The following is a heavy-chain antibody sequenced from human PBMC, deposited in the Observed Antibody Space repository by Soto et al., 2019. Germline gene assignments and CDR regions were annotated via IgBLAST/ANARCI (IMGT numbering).Heavy chain of an antibody. V-gene: IGHV4-59*08. Sequence: QVQLQESGPGLVKPSETLSLTCTVSGGSISSYYWSWIRQPPGKGLEWIGYIYYSGSTNYNPSLKSRVPISVDTSKNQFSLKLSSVTAADTAVYYCARRRGRGDFDYWGQGTLVTVSS. D-gene: IGHD3-10*01. CDR1: GGSISSYY. J-gene: IGHJ4*02. CDR3: ARRRGRGDFDY. CDR2: IYYSGST.